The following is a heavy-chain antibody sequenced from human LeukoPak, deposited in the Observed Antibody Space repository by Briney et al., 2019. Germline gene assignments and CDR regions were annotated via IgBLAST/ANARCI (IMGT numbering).Heavy chain of an antibody. CDR2: ISVSGGST. Sequence: PGGSLRLSCAASGFTFSSYAMSWVRQAPGKGLEWVSVISVSGGSTYYADSVEGRFTISRDNSKNTLYLQMSSLRAEDTAVYYCAKPKDNSLYCFDYWGQGTLVTVSS. V-gene: IGHV3-23*01. J-gene: IGHJ4*02. D-gene: IGHD1-20*01. CDR1: GFTFSSYA. CDR3: AKPKDNSLYCFDY.